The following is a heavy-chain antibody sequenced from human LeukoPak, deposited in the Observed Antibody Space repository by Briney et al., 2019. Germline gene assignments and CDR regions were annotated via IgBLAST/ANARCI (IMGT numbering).Heavy chain of an antibody. D-gene: IGHD5-18*01. J-gene: IGHJ6*02. Sequence: GGSLRLSCAASGFTFSDYYMSWIRQAPGKGLEWVSYISSSGSTIYHADSVKGRFTISRDNAKNSLYLQMNSLRAEDTAVYYCARESVDTAMAGYYYYYGMDVWGQGTTVTVSS. V-gene: IGHV3-11*01. CDR1: GFTFSDYY. CDR3: ARESVDTAMAGYYYYYGMDV. CDR2: ISSSGSTI.